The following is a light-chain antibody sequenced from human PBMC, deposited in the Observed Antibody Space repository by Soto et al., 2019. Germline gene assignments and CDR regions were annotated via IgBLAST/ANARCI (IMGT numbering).Light chain of an antibody. J-gene: IGKJ4*01. Sequence: EIGLTQSPGTLSLSPGERATLSCRASQSVSSSYLAWYQQKPGQAPRLLIYGASSRATGIPERFSGSGSGTDFTLTISRREPEDFAVYYCQQYGRSLLTFGGGNKVEIK. CDR3: QQYGRSLLT. CDR1: QSVSSSY. CDR2: GAS. V-gene: IGKV3-20*01.